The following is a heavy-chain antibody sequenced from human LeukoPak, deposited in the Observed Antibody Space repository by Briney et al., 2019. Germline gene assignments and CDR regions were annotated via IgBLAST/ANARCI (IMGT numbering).Heavy chain of an antibody. CDR3: ARDQGGSGSFYWFDP. Sequence: GRSLRLSCADSGFTFRNYGMHWVRQAPGKGLEWVAVISYDGSNKYYADSVKGRFTISRDNSKNTLYLQMNSLRAEDTAVYYCARDQGGSGSFYWFDPWGQGTLVTVSS. CDR1: GFTFRNYG. D-gene: IGHD3-10*01. CDR2: ISYDGSNK. V-gene: IGHV3-30*03. J-gene: IGHJ5*02.